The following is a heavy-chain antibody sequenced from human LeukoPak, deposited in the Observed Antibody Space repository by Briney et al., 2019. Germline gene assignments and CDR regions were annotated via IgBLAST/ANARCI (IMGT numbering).Heavy chain of an antibody. V-gene: IGHV3-11*01. D-gene: IGHD3-10*01. CDR1: GFTFSDYY. CDR2: ISSSGSTI. J-gene: IGHJ4*02. CDR3: AGGYGSGSYYFYYFDY. Sequence: PGGSLRLSCAASGFTFSDYYMSWIRQAPGKGLEWVSYISSSGSTIYYADSVKGRFTISRDNAKNSLYLQMNSLRAEDTAVYYCAGGYGSGSYYFYYFDYWGQGTLVTVSS.